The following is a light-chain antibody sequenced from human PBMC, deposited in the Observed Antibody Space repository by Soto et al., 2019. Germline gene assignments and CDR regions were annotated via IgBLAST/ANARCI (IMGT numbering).Light chain of an antibody. Sequence: EIAITQSPATLSVSPVDGATLSCRASQSVDSNLAWYQQKPGQTPRLLMYGASTRPTGIPARFSGSGSGTEFTLTISGLQSEDFAVYYCQQYKNWPTITFGQGTRLEIK. J-gene: IGKJ5*01. CDR1: QSVDSN. CDR2: GAS. CDR3: QQYKNWPTIT. V-gene: IGKV3D-15*01.